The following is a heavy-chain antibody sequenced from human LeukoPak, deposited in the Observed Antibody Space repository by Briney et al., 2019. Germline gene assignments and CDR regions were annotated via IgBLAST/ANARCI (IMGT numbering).Heavy chain of an antibody. V-gene: IGHV4-4*02. CDR2: VHLDGRT. CDR1: GGSVINTNW. D-gene: IGHD3-3*01. CDR3: AREGGFYRPLDY. J-gene: IGHJ4*02. Sequence: PSGTLSLTCGVSGGSVINTNWWTWVRQPPGKGLEWIGEVHLDGRTNYNPSLVSRLTMSVDVSENQVSLKLTSVTAADTAVYYCAREGGFYRPLDYSGQGTLVTVSS.